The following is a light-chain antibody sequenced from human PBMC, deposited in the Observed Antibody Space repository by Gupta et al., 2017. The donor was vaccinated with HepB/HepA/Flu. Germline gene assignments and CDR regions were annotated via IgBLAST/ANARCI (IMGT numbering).Light chain of an antibody. CDR1: SSNIGSNY. Sequence: QSVLTQPPSASGTPGQRVTISCSGSSSNIGSNYVYWYQQFPGTAPKLLSYRNNQRPSGVPDRFSGSKSGTPASLAISGLRSDDEADYYCATWDDSLSGYVFGNGTNVTVL. J-gene: IGLJ1*01. V-gene: IGLV1-47*01. CDR2: RNN. CDR3: ATWDDSLSGYV.